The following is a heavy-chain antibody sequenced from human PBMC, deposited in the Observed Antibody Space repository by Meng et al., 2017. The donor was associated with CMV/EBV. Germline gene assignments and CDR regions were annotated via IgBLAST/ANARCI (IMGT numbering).Heavy chain of an antibody. J-gene: IGHJ4*02. Sequence: EDSGGNFSSYGMHWVRQEPGKGLEWVGGIDPGDTYAKESQSVHGSVSISGDKSVSTAYLQGSSLRASDTAKYYCAICYGSGDYSTDRWGQGTLVTVSS. V-gene: IGHV5-10-1*01. CDR1: GGNFSSYG. CDR2: IDPGDTYA. D-gene: IGHD3-10*01. CDR3: AICYGSGDYSTDR.